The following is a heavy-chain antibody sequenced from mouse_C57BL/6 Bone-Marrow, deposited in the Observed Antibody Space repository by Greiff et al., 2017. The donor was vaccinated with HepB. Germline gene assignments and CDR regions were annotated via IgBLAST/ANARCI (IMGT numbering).Heavy chain of an antibody. D-gene: IGHD1-1*01. J-gene: IGHJ2*01. Sequence: QVQLQQSGAELAKPGASVKLSCKASGYTFTSYWMHWVKQRPGQGLEWIGYINPSSGYTKYNQKFKDKATLTADKSSSTAYMQLSSLTYEDSAVYYCARTLDGSSYYFDYWGQGTTLTVSS. CDR2: INPSSGYT. CDR3: ARTLDGSSYYFDY. CDR1: GYTFTSYW. V-gene: IGHV1-7*01.